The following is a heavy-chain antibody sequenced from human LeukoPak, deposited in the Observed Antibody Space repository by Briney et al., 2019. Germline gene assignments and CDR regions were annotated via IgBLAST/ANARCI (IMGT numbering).Heavy chain of an antibody. V-gene: IGHV4-39*07. CDR2: IYYSGST. D-gene: IGHD2-2*03. CDR3: ARDHGYCSSTSCPD. CDR1: GGSISSSTYY. Sequence: SSETLSLTCTVSGGSISSSTYYWVWVRQPPGKGLEWIGSIYYSGSTYYNPSLKSRVTISVDTSKNQFSLKLSSVTAADTAVYYCARDHGYCSSTSCPDWGQGTLVTVSS. J-gene: IGHJ4*02.